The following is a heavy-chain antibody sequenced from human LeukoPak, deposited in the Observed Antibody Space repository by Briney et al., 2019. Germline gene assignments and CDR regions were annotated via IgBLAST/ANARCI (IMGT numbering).Heavy chain of an antibody. Sequence: PGGSLRLSCAASGFIFSSYAMHWVRQAPGKGLEWVAVISYDGSNKYYADSVKGRFTISRDNSKNTLYLQMNSLRAEDTAVYYCARELSAMDTAMVAFDYWGQGTLVTVSS. CDR1: GFIFSSYA. J-gene: IGHJ4*02. CDR3: ARELSAMDTAMVAFDY. CDR2: ISYDGSNK. V-gene: IGHV3-30-3*01. D-gene: IGHD5-18*01.